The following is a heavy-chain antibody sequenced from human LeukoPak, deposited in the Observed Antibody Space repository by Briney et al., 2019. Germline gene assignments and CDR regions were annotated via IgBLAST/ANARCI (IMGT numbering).Heavy chain of an antibody. CDR1: GDSVSSNSAA. D-gene: IGHD5-18*01. Sequence: SQTLSLTCAISGDSVSSNSAAWNWFRQSPSRDLEWLGRTYYRSKWYNDYAVSVKSRITISPDTSKIQFSLQLNSVTPEDTAVYYCVREGGYGILSYWAQGTLVTVSS. CDR2: TYYRSKWYN. CDR3: VREGGYGILSY. V-gene: IGHV6-1*01. J-gene: IGHJ4*02.